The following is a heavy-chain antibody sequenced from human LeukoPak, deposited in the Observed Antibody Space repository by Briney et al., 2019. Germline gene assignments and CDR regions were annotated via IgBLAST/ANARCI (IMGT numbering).Heavy chain of an antibody. CDR2: IKQDGSEK. CDR1: GFTFSSYW. J-gene: IGHJ6*04. CDR3: ARDYPVGMGPMDV. Sequence: PGGSLRLSCAASGFTFSSYWMSWVRQAPGKGLEWVANIKQDGSEKYYVDSVKGRFTISRDNAKNSLYLQMNSLRAEDTAVYYCARDYPVGMGPMDVWGKGTTVTVSS. V-gene: IGHV3-7*01. D-gene: IGHD1-14*01.